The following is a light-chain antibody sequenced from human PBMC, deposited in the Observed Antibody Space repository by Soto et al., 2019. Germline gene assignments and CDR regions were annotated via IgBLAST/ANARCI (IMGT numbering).Light chain of an antibody. J-gene: IGKJ5*01. Sequence: EIVLTQSPGTLSLSPGERATLSCRASQSVSSSYLAWYQQKPGQAPRLLIYDASNRATGIPARFSGSGSGTDFTLTISRLQAEDVAVYYCQQYYSSITFGQGTRLEIK. CDR3: QQYYSSIT. CDR2: DAS. V-gene: IGKV3-20*01. CDR1: QSVSSSY.